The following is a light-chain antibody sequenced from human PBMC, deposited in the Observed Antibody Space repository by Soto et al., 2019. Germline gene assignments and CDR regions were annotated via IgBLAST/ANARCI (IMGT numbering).Light chain of an antibody. V-gene: IGLV2-14*03. CDR3: SSYTSSSTHVV. J-gene: IGLJ2*01. CDR1: SSDIGAYNY. Sequence: QSALTQPASVSGSPGQSIAISCAGTSSDIGAYNYVSWYKQHPDKAPKLIIYDVTNRPSGISNRFSGSKSGNTASLTISGLQAEDDGDYYCSSYTSSSTHVVFGGGTKSPS. CDR2: DVT.